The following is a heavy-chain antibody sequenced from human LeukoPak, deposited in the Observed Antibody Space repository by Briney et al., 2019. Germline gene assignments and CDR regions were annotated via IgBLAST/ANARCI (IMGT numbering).Heavy chain of an antibody. CDR2: IYTSGST. Sequence: SETLSLTCTVSGGSISSGSYYWSWIRQPAGKGLEWIGRIYTSGSTNYNPSLKSRVTISVDTSKNQFSLKLSSVTAADTAVYYCARDGSEWGQGTLVTVSS. J-gene: IGHJ4*02. V-gene: IGHV4-61*02. CDR3: ARDGSE. CDR1: GGSISSGSYY.